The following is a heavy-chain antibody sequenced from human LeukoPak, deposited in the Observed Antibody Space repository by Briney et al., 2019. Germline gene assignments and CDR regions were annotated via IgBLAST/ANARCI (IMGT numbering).Heavy chain of an antibody. V-gene: IGHV1-46*01. CDR3: ARQVVVPAGTARDYYYYYMDV. D-gene: IGHD2-2*01. Sequence: ASVKVSCKASGYTFTSYYMHWVRQAPGQGLEWMGIINPSGGSTSYAQKFQGRVTMTRDTSTSTAYMELSSLRSEDTAVYYCARQVVVPAGTARDYYYYYMDVWGKGTTVTVSS. J-gene: IGHJ6*03. CDR2: INPSGGST. CDR1: GYTFTSYY.